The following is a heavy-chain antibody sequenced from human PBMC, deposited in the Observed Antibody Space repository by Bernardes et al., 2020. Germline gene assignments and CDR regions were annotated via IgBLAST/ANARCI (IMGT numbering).Heavy chain of an antibody. CDR2: ISHSGTT. CDR1: GGSFNDYY. J-gene: IGHJ1*01. Sequence: SETLSLTCAVSGGSFNDYYCNWIRMPPGKGLEWIGEISHSGTTYFNPSLKSRVVMTIDTSKNKCSLKVRSVTAADTAVYYCARGLKNGFSRWGQGTLVTVSS. CDR3: ARGLKNGFSR. V-gene: IGHV4-34*01. D-gene: IGHD2-8*01.